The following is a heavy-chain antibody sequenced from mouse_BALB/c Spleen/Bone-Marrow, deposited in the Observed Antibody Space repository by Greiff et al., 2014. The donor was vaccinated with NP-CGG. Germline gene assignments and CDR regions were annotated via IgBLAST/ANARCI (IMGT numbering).Heavy chain of an antibody. D-gene: IGHD1-2*01. V-gene: IGHV2-9*02. J-gene: IGHJ4*01. CDR2: IWADGST. Sequence: VQLQQSGPGLVAPSQSLSISCTVSGFSLTSYGVHWVRQPPGKGLEWLGVIWADGSTNYNSALMSRLSISKDNSKSQVFLKMNSLQTDDTAMYYCARITTATGAMDYWGQGASVTVPS. CDR3: ARITTATGAMDY. CDR1: GFSLTSYG.